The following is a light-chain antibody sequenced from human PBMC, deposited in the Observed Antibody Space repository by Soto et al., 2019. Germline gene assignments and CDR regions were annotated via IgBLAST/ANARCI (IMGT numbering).Light chain of an antibody. CDR1: SSDIGAGYD. J-gene: IGLJ1*01. Sequence: QSVLTQPPSVSGAPGQRVTISCTVSSSDIGAGYDVHWYQQLPGKAPTLLIYGNTTRPSGVPDRFSGSRSGTSASLAITGLQAEDEADYYCQSYDSSLRHYVFGTGTKVTVL. V-gene: IGLV1-40*01. CDR2: GNT. CDR3: QSYDSSLRHYV.